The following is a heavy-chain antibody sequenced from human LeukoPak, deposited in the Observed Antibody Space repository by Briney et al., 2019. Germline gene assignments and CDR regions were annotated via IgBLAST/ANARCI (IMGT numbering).Heavy chain of an antibody. J-gene: IGHJ6*02. Sequence: SETLSLTCTVSGGSISSYYWSWIRQPPGKGLEWIGYIYYSGSTNYNPSLKSRATISVDTSKNQFSLKLSSVTAADTAVYYCARLHLYYYYGMDVWGQGTTVTVSS. CDR2: IYYSGST. CDR1: GGSISSYY. CDR3: ARLHLYYYYGMDV. V-gene: IGHV4-59*08.